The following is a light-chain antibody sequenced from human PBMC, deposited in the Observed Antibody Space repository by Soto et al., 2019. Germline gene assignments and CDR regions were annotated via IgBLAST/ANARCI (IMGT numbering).Light chain of an antibody. Sequence: DIQMTQSPSSLSASLGDRVTITCRASRSITTYLNWYQQKPGKAPRLLIYAASTLESGVPSRFSGSGSGTEFTLTISSLQVEDLATYFCQQNYSTPRTFGQGTRMEI. J-gene: IGKJ1*01. V-gene: IGKV1-39*01. CDR1: RSITTY. CDR2: AAS. CDR3: QQNYSTPRT.